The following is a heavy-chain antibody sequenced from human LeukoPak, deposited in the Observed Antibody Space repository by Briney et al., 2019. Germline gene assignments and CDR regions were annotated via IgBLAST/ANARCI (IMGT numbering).Heavy chain of an antibody. CDR3: ARGRAYYDFWSGYYKVVDYYYYMDV. D-gene: IGHD3-3*01. J-gene: IGHJ6*03. CDR1: GGSISSSSYY. Sequence: PSETLSLTCTVSGGSISSSSYYWGWIRQPPGKGLEWIGSIYCSGSTYYNPSLKSRVTISVDTSKNQFSLKLSSVTAADTAVYYCARGRAYYDFWSGYYKVVDYYYYMDVWGKGTTVTVSS. V-gene: IGHV4-39*01. CDR2: IYCSGST.